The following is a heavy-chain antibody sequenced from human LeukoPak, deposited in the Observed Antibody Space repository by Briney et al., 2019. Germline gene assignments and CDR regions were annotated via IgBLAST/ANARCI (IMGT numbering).Heavy chain of an antibody. J-gene: IGHJ4*02. CDR1: GYTFTGYY. CDR2: INPNSGGT. Sequence: ASVKVSCKASGYTFTGYYMHWVRQAPGQGLEWMGRINPNSGGTNYAQKFQGRVTMTRDTSISTAYMELSRLRSDDTAVYYCARGGYSSSWYYFAYWGQGTLVTVSS. CDR3: ARGGYSSSWYYFAY. D-gene: IGHD6-13*01. V-gene: IGHV1-2*06.